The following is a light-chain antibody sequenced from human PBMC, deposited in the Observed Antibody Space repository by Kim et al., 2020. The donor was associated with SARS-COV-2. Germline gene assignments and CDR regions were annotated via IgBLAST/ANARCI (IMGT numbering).Light chain of an antibody. J-gene: IGLJ3*02. CDR3: SSYTSSNTLV. CDR2: DVS. Sequence: QSALTQPASVSGSPGQSITISCTGTSSDIGGYNYVSLYQQHPGKAPKLMIYDVSNRPSGVSNRFSGSKSGNTASLTISGLQAEDEADYYCSSYTSSNTLVFGGGTKLTVL. V-gene: IGLV2-14*03. CDR1: SSDIGGYNY.